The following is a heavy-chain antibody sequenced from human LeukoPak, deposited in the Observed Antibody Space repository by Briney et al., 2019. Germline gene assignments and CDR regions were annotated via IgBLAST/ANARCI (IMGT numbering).Heavy chain of an antibody. CDR3: AKGAYDYIEIGYFDS. D-gene: IGHD5-12*01. V-gene: IGHV3-23*01. J-gene: IGHJ4*02. CDR2: LIGSSGST. CDR1: GFTSTKYA. Sequence: PGGSLRLSCAASGFTSTKYAMNWVRQAPGKGLEWDSVLIGSSGSTDYADSVKGRFTISRDNSKNTVFLQMNSLRAEDTAIYYCAKGAYDYIEIGYFDSWGQGTLVTVSS.